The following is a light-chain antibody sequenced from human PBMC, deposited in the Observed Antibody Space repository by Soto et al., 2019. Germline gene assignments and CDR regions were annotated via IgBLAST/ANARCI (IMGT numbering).Light chain of an antibody. V-gene: IGLV2-23*02. CDR3: CLYIGATTYV. J-gene: IGLJ1*01. CDR1: RSDIGSYNY. CDR2: GVS. Sequence: QSALTQPASVSGSPGQSITISCSGTRSDIGSYNYVAWYQQFPGKTPKILIYGVSNRPSGVSSRFSGSKSVNSASLTISGLQADDEADYYCCLYIGATTYVFGTGTKVTVL.